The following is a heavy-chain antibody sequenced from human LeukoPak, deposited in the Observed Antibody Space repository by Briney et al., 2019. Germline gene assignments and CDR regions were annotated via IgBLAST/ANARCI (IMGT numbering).Heavy chain of an antibody. Sequence: PGGSLRLFCTASGLIYNIYEVNGLRQAPGRGLEWLSVISSSGNTIYYADSVKGRFTVSRDNAKTSLYLQMNSLRAEDTAVYYCVTDPLQGSGNYWGQGTLVTVSS. CDR2: ISSSGNTI. CDR1: GLIYNIYE. CDR3: VTDPLQGSGNY. D-gene: IGHD3-10*01. V-gene: IGHV3-48*03. J-gene: IGHJ4*02.